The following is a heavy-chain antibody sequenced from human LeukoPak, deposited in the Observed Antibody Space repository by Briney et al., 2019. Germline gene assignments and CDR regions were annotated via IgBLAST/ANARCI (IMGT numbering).Heavy chain of an antibody. V-gene: IGHV1-8*01. CDR1: GYTFTSYD. CDR2: MNPNSGNT. J-gene: IGHJ5*02. CDR3: ARAGVYCSGGSCYSGNWFDP. D-gene: IGHD2-15*01. Sequence: ASVKVSCKASGYTFTSYDINWVRQATGQGLEWMGWMNPNSGNTGYAQKFQGRVTMTRNTSISTAYMELSSLRPEDTAVYYCARAGVYCSGGSCYSGNWFDPWGQGTLVTVSS.